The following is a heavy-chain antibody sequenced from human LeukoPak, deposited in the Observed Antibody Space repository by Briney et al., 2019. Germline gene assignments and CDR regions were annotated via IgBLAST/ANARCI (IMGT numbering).Heavy chain of an antibody. D-gene: IGHD6-13*01. V-gene: IGHV4-59*01. CDR1: GGPISSYY. Sequence: SETLSLTCTASGGPISSYYWSWIRQPPGKGLEWIGYIYYSGSTNYNPSLKSRVTISVDTSKNQFSLKLSSVTAADTAVYYCARGGGAAAGTVDYWGQGTLVTVSS. CDR2: IYYSGST. CDR3: ARGGGAAAGTVDY. J-gene: IGHJ4*02.